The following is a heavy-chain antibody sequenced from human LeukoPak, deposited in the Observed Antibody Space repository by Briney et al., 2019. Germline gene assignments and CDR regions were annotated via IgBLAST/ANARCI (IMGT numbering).Heavy chain of an antibody. CDR3: VRQRVGESFDY. Sequence: SVKVSCKASGGTFSSYAISWVRQAPGQGLEWMGRIIPIFGTANYAQKFQGRVTITTDESTGTAYMELSSLRSEDTAVYYCVRQRVGESFDYWGQGTLVIVSS. V-gene: IGHV1-69*05. CDR2: IIPIFGTA. D-gene: IGHD3-10*01. CDR1: GGTFSSYA. J-gene: IGHJ4*02.